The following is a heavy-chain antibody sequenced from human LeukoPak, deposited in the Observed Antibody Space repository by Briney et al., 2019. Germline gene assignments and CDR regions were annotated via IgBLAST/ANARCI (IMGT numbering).Heavy chain of an antibody. CDR2: INPNSGGT. CDR3: ARDRGIAVAGYYFDY. Sequence: ASVKDSCKASGYTFTGYYMHGVRQAPGRGLEWMGRINPNSGGTNYAQKFQGRVTMTRDTSISTAYMELSRLRSDDTAVYYCARDRGIAVAGYYFDYWGQGTLVTVSS. V-gene: IGHV1-2*06. CDR1: GYTFTGYY. J-gene: IGHJ4*02. D-gene: IGHD6-19*01.